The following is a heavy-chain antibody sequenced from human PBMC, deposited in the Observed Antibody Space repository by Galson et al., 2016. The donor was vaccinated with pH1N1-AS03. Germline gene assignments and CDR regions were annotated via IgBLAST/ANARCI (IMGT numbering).Heavy chain of an antibody. CDR3: GSYRGVPFFDS. D-gene: IGHD3-16*02. CDR1: GDSISNTIW. J-gene: IGHJ4*02. CDR2: ISHSGST. V-gene: IGHV4-4*02. Sequence: LSLTCEVSGDSISNTIWWTWVRQPPGKGLEWIGEISHSGSTNYNPSLKSRVTTSIDWSKNQLSLHLTSITAADTAVYYCGSYRGVPFFDSWGQGILVTVSS.